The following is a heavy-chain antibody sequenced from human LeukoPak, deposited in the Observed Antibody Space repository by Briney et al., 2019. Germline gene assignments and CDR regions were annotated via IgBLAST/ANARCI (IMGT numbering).Heavy chain of an antibody. D-gene: IGHD4-17*01. CDR2: IYHSGST. Sequence: SETLSLTCAVSGGSISSGGYSWSWIRQPPGKGLEWIGYIYHSGSTYYNPSLKSRVTISVDRSKNQFSLKLSSVTAADTAVYYCARSTVTRKGGSFDHWGQGTLVTVSS. CDR1: GGSISSGGYS. V-gene: IGHV4-30-2*01. CDR3: ARSTVTRKGGSFDH. J-gene: IGHJ4*02.